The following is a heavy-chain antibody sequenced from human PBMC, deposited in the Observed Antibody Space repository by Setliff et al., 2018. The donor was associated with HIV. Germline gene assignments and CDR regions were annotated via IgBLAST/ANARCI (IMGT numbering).Heavy chain of an antibody. Sequence: GGSLRLSCEVSGFAFDSYAMHWVRQPPGKGLEWVSGISWDSGNIGYADSVKGRFTISRDNAKNSLYLQMNSLRAEDTALYYCAKAVSPYYYDSSGYLMDVWGQGTTVTVSS. CDR3: AKAVSPYYYDSSGYLMDV. CDR1: GFAFDSYA. CDR2: ISWDSGNI. D-gene: IGHD3-22*01. V-gene: IGHV3-9*01. J-gene: IGHJ6*02.